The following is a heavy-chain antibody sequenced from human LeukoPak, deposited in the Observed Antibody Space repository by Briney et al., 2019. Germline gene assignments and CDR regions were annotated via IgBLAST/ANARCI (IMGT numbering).Heavy chain of an antibody. CDR3: TRGETNPSDY. V-gene: IGHV3-66*01. CDR2: IYSGGST. Sequence: GGSLRLSCAASGFSGSSNYMSWVRQVPGKGLEWVSVIYSGGSTYYADSVKGRFTISRDYSKNTLLLQMNSLRGDDTAVYYCTRGETNPSDYWGQGILVTVSS. CDR1: GFSGSSNY. D-gene: IGHD1-14*01. J-gene: IGHJ4*02.